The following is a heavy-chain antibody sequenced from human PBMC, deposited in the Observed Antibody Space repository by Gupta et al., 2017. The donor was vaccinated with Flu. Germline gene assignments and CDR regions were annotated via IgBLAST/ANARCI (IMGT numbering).Heavy chain of an antibody. CDR3: ASHFYFDS. J-gene: IGHJ4*02. Sequence: ASGLSFRDYYMSWIRQAPGKGLEWLSFITDNSKTIYYADSVKGRFTISRDNAKKSVYLQMNSLRVEDTAVYYCASHFYFDSWGQGALVTVSS. CDR1: GLSFRDYY. CDR2: ITDNSKTI. D-gene: IGHD3-3*02. V-gene: IGHV3-11*01.